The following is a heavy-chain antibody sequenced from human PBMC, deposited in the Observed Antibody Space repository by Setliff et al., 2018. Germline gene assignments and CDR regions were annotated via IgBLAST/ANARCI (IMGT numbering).Heavy chain of an antibody. V-gene: IGHV4-34*01. J-gene: IGHJ6*03. Sequence: PSETLSLTCAVYSGSFSGYFWSWIRQPPGKGLEWIGEINHSGSTNYNPSLKSRVTISVDTSKNQFSLKLSSVTAEDTAVYYCARMSGFQYIDVWDKGTTVTVSS. CDR3: ARMSGFQYIDV. CDR2: INHSGST. D-gene: IGHD3-3*01. CDR1: SGSFSGYF.